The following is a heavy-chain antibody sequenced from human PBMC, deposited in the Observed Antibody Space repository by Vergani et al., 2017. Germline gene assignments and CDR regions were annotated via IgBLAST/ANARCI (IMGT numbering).Heavy chain of an antibody. Sequence: VQLQQWGAGLLKPSETLSLTCAVYGGSFSGYYWSWIRQPPGKGLEWVANIKQDGSEKYYVDSVKGRFTISRDNAKNSLYLQMNSLRSEDTAVYYCARDKAYDILTGYYNPPFDYWGQGTLVTVSS. CDR2: IKQDGSEK. V-gene: IGHV3-7*01. CDR1: GGSFSGYY. CDR3: ARDKAYDILTGYYNPPFDY. D-gene: IGHD3-9*01. J-gene: IGHJ4*02.